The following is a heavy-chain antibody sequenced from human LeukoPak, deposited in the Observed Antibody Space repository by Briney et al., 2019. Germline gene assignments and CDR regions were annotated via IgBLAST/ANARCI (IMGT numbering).Heavy chain of an antibody. CDR1: GFTFSDHY. CDR2: IRNKANRYTT. D-gene: IGHD3-16*01. V-gene: IGHV3-72*01. J-gene: IGHJ4*02. Sequence: GGSLRLSCAASGFTFSDHYMDWVRQAPGKGLEWVGRIRNKANRYTTEYAASVKGRFTISRDDSINSLYLQMNSLKTEDTAVYYCTSLYVSYALYGDYWGQGTLVTVSS. CDR3: TSLYVSYALYGDY.